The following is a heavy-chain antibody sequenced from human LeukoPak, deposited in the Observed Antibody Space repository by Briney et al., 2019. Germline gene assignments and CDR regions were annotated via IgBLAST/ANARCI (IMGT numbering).Heavy chain of an antibody. CDR3: AKDDLIAVAGYYYGMDV. CDR1: GFNFSIYS. Sequence: GGSLRLSCAASGFNFSIYSMNWVRQAPGKGLEWVSYITRSSTTIYYADSVKGRFTISRDNAKNSLYLQMNSLRAEDTAVYYCAKDDLIAVAGYYYGMDVWGQGTTVTVSS. CDR2: ITRSSTTI. V-gene: IGHV3-48*04. J-gene: IGHJ6*02. D-gene: IGHD6-19*01.